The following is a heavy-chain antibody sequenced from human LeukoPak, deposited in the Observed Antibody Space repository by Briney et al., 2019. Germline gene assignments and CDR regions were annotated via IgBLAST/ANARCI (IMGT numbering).Heavy chain of an antibody. D-gene: IGHD3-22*01. CDR1: GYTFTGHF. Sequence: ASVKVSFKASGYTFTGHFMHWVRQAPGQGLEWMGWINPNNGGTNFAQKFQGRVTLTRDTSISTMYVELSRLRSDDTAVYYCARDYYDSSGQGTFDIWGQGTMVTVSS. J-gene: IGHJ3*02. V-gene: IGHV1-2*02. CDR2: INPNNGGT. CDR3: ARDYYDSSGQGTFDI.